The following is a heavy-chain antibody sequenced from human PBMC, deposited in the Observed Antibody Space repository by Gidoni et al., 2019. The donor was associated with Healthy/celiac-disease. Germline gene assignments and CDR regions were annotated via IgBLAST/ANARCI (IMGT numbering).Heavy chain of an antibody. V-gene: IGHV3-74*01. CDR2: IKSDGSCT. D-gene: IGHD2-8*01. CDR1: GFTFSTYL. CDR3: ARAGVIRGYMVV. Sequence: EVQLVESGGGLVQPGGSLRLSWAASGFTFSTYLLHWVRQAPGKGLVWVSRIKSDGSCTTYPDSVKGRFTISRDNAKNTLFLHMNSLVVEDTAVYYCARAGVIRGYMVVWGKGTTVTVSS. J-gene: IGHJ6*03.